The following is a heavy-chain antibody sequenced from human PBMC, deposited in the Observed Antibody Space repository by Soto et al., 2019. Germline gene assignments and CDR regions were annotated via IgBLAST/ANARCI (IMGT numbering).Heavy chain of an antibody. CDR3: ARAFDSIIPTAY. CDR2: INGDGSYT. J-gene: IGHJ4*02. CDR1: GFTFSSYW. Sequence: EVQLVESGGDLVQPGGSLRLSCAASGFTFSSYWMYWVRQAAGKGLVWVSRINGDGSYTSYADSVKGRFTISRDTAKKTLYLQMSSLRVEDTAVYYCARAFDSIIPTAYWGQGTLVTVSS. V-gene: IGHV3-74*01. D-gene: IGHD3-3*01.